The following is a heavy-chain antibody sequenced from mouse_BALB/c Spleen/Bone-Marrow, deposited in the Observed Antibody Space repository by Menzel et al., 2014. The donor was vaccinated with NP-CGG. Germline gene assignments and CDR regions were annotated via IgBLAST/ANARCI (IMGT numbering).Heavy chain of an antibody. Sequence: EVQLQESGAELVKPGASVKLSCTASGFNIXDTYLHWVKQRPEQGLDWIGRIDPAIFTKYDPKIQGKATITAETSSNTASLHLSTLTSEDTAVYCCASDRYGWYFDIWGAGAPVTVSS. CDR1: GFNIXDTY. V-gene: IGHV14-3*02. CDR3: ASDRYGWYFDI. CDR2: IDPAIFT. D-gene: IGHD2-14*01. J-gene: IGHJ1*01.